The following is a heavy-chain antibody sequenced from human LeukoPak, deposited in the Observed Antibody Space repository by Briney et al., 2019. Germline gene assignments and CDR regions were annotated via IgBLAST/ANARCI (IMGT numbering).Heavy chain of an antibody. D-gene: IGHD2-15*01. V-gene: IGHV3-23*01. CDR2: ISASGGST. CDR1: GFAFSSYA. J-gene: IGHJ4*02. Sequence: PGGSLRLSCAASGFAFSSYAMSWVRQAPGKGLECVSAISASGGSTYYADSVKGRFTISRDNSKNTLYLQMNSLRAEDTAVYYCAKELAGGVVLVYFDYWGQGTLVTVSS. CDR3: AKELAGGVVLVYFDY.